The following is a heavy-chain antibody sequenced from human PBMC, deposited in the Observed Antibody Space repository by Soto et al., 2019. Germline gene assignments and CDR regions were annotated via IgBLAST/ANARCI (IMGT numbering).Heavy chain of an antibody. CDR1: GGSISSSNW. J-gene: IGHJ6*02. D-gene: IGHD4-17*01. CDR3: ARDLKDAYGDYSMDV. V-gene: IGHV4-4*02. Sequence: QVQLQESGPGLVKPSGTLSLTCAVSGGSISSSNWWSWVRQPPGKGLEWIGEIYHSGSTNYNPSLKSRVTISVDKSKNQFSLKLSSVTAADTSVYYCARDLKDAYGDYSMDVWGQGTTVTVSS. CDR2: IYHSGST.